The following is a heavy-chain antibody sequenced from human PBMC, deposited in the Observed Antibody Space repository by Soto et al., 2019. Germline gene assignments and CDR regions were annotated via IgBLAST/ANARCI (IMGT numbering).Heavy chain of an antibody. D-gene: IGHD1-1*01. Sequence: QVQLVQSGAEAKKPGSSVKVSCKTSGGTFSSYAISWVRQAPGQGLEWMGGIVPLFRTTNYAQKFQGRVTITADTSTYTVYMELSGLRSGDTAVYYCAKERRGVVSRDFDSWGQGTLVTVSS. CDR2: IVPLFRTT. CDR3: AKERRGVVSRDFDS. CDR1: GGTFSSYA. V-gene: IGHV1-69*06. J-gene: IGHJ4*02.